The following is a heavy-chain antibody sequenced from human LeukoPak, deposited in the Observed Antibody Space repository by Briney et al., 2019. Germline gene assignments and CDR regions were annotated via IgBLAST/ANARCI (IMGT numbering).Heavy chain of an antibody. CDR2: ISWNSGSI. Sequence: GGSLRLSCAASGFSFSSYAMSWVRQAPGKGLEWVSGISWNSGSIGYADSVKGRFTISRDNAKNSLYLQMNSLRAEDTALYYCAKDKVSYSSSFDYWGQGTLVTVSS. D-gene: IGHD6-13*01. J-gene: IGHJ4*02. CDR3: AKDKVSYSSSFDY. V-gene: IGHV3-9*01. CDR1: GFSFSSYA.